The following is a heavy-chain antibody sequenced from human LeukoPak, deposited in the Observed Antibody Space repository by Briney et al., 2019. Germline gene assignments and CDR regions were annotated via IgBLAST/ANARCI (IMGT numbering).Heavy chain of an antibody. CDR2: INPNSGGT. CDR3: ARETDLSPDPYYYGSGSYYTTRYYYYGMDV. D-gene: IGHD3-10*01. J-gene: IGHJ6*02. V-gene: IGHV1-2*02. Sequence: GASVKVSCKASGYTFTGYYMHWVRQAPGQGLEWMGLINPNSGGTNYAQKFQGRVTMTRDTSISTAYMELSRLRSDDPDVYYCARETDLSPDPYYYGSGSYYTTRYYYYGMDVWGQGTTVTVSS. CDR1: GYTFTGYY.